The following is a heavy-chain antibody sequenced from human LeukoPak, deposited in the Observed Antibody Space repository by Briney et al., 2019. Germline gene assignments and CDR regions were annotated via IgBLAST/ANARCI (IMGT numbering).Heavy chain of an antibody. Sequence: GGSLRLSCAASGFTFSSYAMNWVRQAPGKGLEWVSYISSSSFKIGYADSVKGRFTISRDNSKNSLYLQMDSLRVEDTAVYYCVRDPSYGSSWYYYMDVWGKGTTVTVSS. D-gene: IGHD6-13*01. CDR3: VRDPSYGSSWYYYMDV. CDR2: ISSSSFKI. V-gene: IGHV3-48*04. CDR1: GFTFSSYA. J-gene: IGHJ6*03.